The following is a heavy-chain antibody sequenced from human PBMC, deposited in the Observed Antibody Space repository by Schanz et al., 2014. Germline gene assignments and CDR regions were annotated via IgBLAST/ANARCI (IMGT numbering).Heavy chain of an antibody. CDR3: ARGPDYGSGSYSEY. J-gene: IGHJ4*02. CDR2: ITASGDYM. CDR1: GFSFSDYG. Sequence: VQLVESGGGVVQPGRSLRLSCAGSGFSFSDYGMHWVRQAPGRGLGWVSSITASGDYMHYADSVKGRFTISRDNARNSLYLQMNNLRVEDTAVYYCARGPDYGSGSYSEYWGQGTLVTVSS. V-gene: IGHV3-21*01. D-gene: IGHD3-10*01.